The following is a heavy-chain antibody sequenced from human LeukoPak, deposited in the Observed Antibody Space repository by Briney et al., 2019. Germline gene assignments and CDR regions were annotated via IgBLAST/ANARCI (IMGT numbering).Heavy chain of an antibody. D-gene: IGHD6-19*01. J-gene: IGHJ4*02. CDR1: GFTFSNYY. V-gene: IGHV3-11*01. CDR2: ISSSGSTI. CDR3: ARAGWLDYYFDY. Sequence: PGGSLRLSCAASGFTFSNYYMSWIRQAPGKGLEWVSYISSSGSTIYYADSVKGRFTISSDNAKNSLYLQMNSLRAEYTAVYYCARAGWLDYYFDYWDQGTVVTVTA.